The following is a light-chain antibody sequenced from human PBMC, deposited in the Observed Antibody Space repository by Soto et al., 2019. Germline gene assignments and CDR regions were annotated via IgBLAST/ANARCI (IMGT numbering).Light chain of an antibody. CDR3: QQSSDFPLT. V-gene: IGKV1D-12*01. CDR1: QGISSW. Sequence: DIELTQTPSFVSASLGDRVTITCRASQGISSWLVWYQQKPGKAPKLLIYAPTILQSGVPSRFRGSESGTDFSLTISSLQPEEFATYFCQQSSDFPLTFGGGTKVEIK. J-gene: IGKJ4*01. CDR2: APT.